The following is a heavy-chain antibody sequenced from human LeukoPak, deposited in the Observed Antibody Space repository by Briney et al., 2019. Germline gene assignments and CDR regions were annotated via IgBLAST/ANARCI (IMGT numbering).Heavy chain of an antibody. D-gene: IGHD3-9*01. CDR3: AKDELRYFDWQAPYYYYGMDV. CDR2: ISGSGSST. Sequence: GGSLRLSCAASGFTFSIYAMSWVRQAPGKGLEWVSAISGSGSSTYYADSVKGWFTISRDNSKNTLYLQMNSLRAEDTAVYYCAKDELRYFDWQAPYYYYGMDVWGQGTTVTVSS. V-gene: IGHV3-23*01. J-gene: IGHJ6*02. CDR1: GFTFSIYA.